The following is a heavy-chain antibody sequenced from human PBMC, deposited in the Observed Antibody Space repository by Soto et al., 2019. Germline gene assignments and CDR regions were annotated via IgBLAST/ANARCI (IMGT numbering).Heavy chain of an antibody. CDR1: GFTFTSHS. Sequence: PGGSLRLSCAASGFTFTSHSMNWVRQAPGKGLEWVSAINNDGGSTYYADSVKGRFTISRDNSKNTLYLQMNSLRVEDTAVYYCAKVGSSSSGNYFDYWGQGALVTVSS. V-gene: IGHV3-23*01. CDR3: AKVGSSSSGNYFDY. CDR2: INNDGGST. J-gene: IGHJ4*02. D-gene: IGHD6-13*01.